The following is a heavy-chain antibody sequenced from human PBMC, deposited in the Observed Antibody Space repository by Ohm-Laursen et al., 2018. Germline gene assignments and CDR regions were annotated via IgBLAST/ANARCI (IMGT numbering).Heavy chain of an antibody. V-gene: IGHV3-9*01. CDR3: AKAAGAYYYDSSGQGS. CDR1: GFTFDDYA. CDR2: ISWNSGSI. D-gene: IGHD3-22*01. J-gene: IGHJ5*02. Sequence: SLRLSCTASGFTFDDYAMHWVRQAPGKGLEWVSGISWNSGSIGYADSVKGRFTISRDDAKNSLYLQMNSLRAEDTALHYCAKAAGAYYYDSSGQGSWGQGTLVTVSS.